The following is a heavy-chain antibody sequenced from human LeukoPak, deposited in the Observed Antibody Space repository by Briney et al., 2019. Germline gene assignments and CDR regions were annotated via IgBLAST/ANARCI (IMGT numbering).Heavy chain of an antibody. D-gene: IGHD5-18*01. CDR2: IYYSGST. Sequence: SETLSLTXTVSGGSISGXXXXXIRQPPGXXXXXIGYIYYSGSTKYNPSLXSRVTISVDASKNQFSLRLSSLTAADTAVYYCARGALDTKTRFDYWGQGTLVTVSS. CDR3: ARGALDTKTRFDY. V-gene: IGHV4-59*01. J-gene: IGHJ4*02. CDR1: GGSISGXX.